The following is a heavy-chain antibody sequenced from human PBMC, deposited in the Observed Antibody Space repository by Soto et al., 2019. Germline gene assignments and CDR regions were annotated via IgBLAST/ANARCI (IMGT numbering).Heavy chain of an antibody. D-gene: IGHD6-19*01. CDR2: VRQDGSQK. J-gene: IGHJ4*02. CDR1: GFTFSSYW. CDR3: VRDGRSGWHFEY. Sequence: GGSLGLSCAASGFTFSSYWMSWVRQAPGKGLEWVANVRQDGSQKFLVDSVKGRFTISRDNAKNSMYLQMNSLRAVDTAVYYCVRDGRSGWHFEYWGQGTLVTVSS. V-gene: IGHV3-7*01.